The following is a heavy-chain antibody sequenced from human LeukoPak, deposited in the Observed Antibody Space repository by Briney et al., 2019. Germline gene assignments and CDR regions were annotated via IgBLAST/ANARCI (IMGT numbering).Heavy chain of an antibody. Sequence: GASVKVSCKASGYTFTSYYMHWVRQAPGQGLEWMGIINPSGGSTSYAQKFQGRVTMTRDMSTSTVYMELSSLRSEDTAVYYCARGFIDCSGGSCLITYYYYMGVWGKGTTVTVSS. CDR1: GYTFTSYY. CDR2: INPSGGST. V-gene: IGHV1-46*01. J-gene: IGHJ6*03. D-gene: IGHD2-15*01. CDR3: ARGFIDCSGGSCLITYYYYMGV.